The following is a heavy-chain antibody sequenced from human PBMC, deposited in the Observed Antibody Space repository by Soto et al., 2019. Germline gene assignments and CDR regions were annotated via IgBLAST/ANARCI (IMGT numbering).Heavy chain of an antibody. CDR2: ISGSGNYT. V-gene: IGHV3-21*01. CDR1: GFTFSTYS. J-gene: IGHJ4*02. Sequence: GGALRLSCAASGFTFSTYSMSWVRQAPGKGLEWVSSISGSGNYTHYADFLRGRFTISRDNAKTSLYLQMNSLRAEDTAVYYCAREGINNYNEYYFDSWGQGTVVTVSS. D-gene: IGHD4-4*01. CDR3: AREGINNYNEYYFDS.